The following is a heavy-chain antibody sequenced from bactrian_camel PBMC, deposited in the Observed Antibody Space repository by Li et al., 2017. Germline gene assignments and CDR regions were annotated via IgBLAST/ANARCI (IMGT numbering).Heavy chain of an antibody. CDR3: AVDCCNRFWSYH. Sequence: HVQLVESGGGLVQAGGSLRLSCTASGLKFEAYATGCAGWFRQVPGKEREGVAAIKPHYGSTWVIADVAGRFTVSRDNAENTVYLQMNSLKPEDTAVYYCAVDCCNRFWSYHWGQGTQVTVS. V-gene: IGHV3S61*01. CDR2: IKPHYGST. D-gene: IGHD8*01. CDR1: GLKFEAYA. J-gene: IGHJ4*01.